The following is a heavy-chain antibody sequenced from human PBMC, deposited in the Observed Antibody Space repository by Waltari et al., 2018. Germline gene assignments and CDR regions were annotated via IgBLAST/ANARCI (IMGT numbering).Heavy chain of an antibody. CDR1: GYSISSGYY. Sequence: QVQLQESGPGLVKPSETLSLTCTVSGYSISSGYYWGWIRQPPGKGLEWIGSIYHSGSTYYNPSLKSRVTISVDTSKNQFSLKLSSVTAADTAVYYCARDGAGGWSSWYFDYWGQGTLVTVSS. CDR3: ARDGAGGWSSWYFDY. V-gene: IGHV4-38-2*02. J-gene: IGHJ4*02. CDR2: IYHSGST. D-gene: IGHD2-15*01.